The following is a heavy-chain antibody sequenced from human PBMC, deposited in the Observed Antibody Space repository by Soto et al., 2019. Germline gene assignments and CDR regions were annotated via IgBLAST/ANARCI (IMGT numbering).Heavy chain of an antibody. CDR2: IYYSGST. J-gene: IGHJ5*02. D-gene: IGHD2-15*01. CDR1: GCSISSGDYY. CDR3: ARVGGNPMYNWFDP. V-gene: IGHV4-30-4*01. Sequence: PSETLSLTCTVSGCSISSGDYYWSWIRQPPGKGLEWIGYIYYSGSTYYNPSLNSRVTISVDTSKNQFSLKLSSVTAADTAVYYCARVGGNPMYNWFDPWGQGTLVTVSS.